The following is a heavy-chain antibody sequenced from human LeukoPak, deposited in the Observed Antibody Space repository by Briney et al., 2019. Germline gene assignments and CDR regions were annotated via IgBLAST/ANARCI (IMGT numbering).Heavy chain of an antibody. J-gene: IGHJ4*02. D-gene: IGHD4-17*01. CDR2: ISSSGSSI. V-gene: IGHV3-48*03. Sequence: GGSLRLSCAASGFTFSSFEMNWVRQSPGKGLGWVSYISSSGSSIYYADSLKGRFTISRDNAKNSLYLQMNSLTAADTAVYYCARGRVTGDYVRDFDYWGQGTLVTVSS. CDR1: GFTFSSFE. CDR3: ARGRVTGDYVRDFDY.